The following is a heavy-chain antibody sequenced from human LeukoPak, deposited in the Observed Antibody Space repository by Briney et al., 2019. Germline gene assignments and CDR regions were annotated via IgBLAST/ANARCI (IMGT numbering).Heavy chain of an antibody. Sequence: ASVKVSCKASGYTFTNYIITWVRQAPGQGLEWMGWISAYNGNTNYAQKLQGRVTMTTDTSTSTAYMELGSLRSDDTAVYYCARDPTQEYYFDYWGQGTLVTVSS. CDR2: ISAYNGNT. D-gene: IGHD4-11*01. J-gene: IGHJ4*02. CDR3: ARDPTQEYYFDY. V-gene: IGHV1-18*01. CDR1: GYTFTNYI.